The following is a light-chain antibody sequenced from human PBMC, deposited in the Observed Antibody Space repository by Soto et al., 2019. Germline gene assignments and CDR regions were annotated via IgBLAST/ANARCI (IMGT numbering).Light chain of an antibody. V-gene: IGLV2-14*03. J-gene: IGLJ1*01. Sequence: QSALTQPASVSGSPGQSITISCTGTSSDVGGYNYVSWYQHHPGKAPKLMIYDVTTRPSGVSNRSSASKSGNTASLTISRLQAEDEADYYCGSYTTSNTLVFGTGTKLTVL. CDR1: SSDVGGYNY. CDR3: GSYTTSNTLV. CDR2: DVT.